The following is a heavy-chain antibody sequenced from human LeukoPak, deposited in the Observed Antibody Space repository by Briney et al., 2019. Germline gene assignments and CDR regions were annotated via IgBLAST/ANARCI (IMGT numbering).Heavy chain of an antibody. CDR1: GGSISSSSYY. V-gene: IGHV4-39*02. CDR3: AREYLRGSSSWYRVHRWFDP. D-gene: IGHD6-13*01. J-gene: IGHJ5*02. CDR2: IYYSGST. Sequence: SETLSLTCTVSGGSISSSSYYWGWIRQPPGKGLEWIGSIYYSGSTNYNPSLKSRVTISVDTSKNQFYLKLSSVTAADTAVYYCAREYLRGSSSWYRVHRWFDPWGQGTLVTVSS.